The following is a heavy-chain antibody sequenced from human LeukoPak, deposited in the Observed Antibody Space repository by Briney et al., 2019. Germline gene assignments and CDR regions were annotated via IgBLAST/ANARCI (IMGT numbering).Heavy chain of an antibody. CDR1: GGSFSGYY. D-gene: IGHD3-3*01. V-gene: IGHV4-34*01. CDR3: ARGLASGYPPIPFDY. Sequence: SETLSLTCAVYGGSFSGYYWSWIREPPEKGLEGIGEINHSGSTNYNPSLKSRVTISVDTTNTQFSLNLSSVTAADTAIYFCARGLASGYPPIPFDYWGQGTQVTVSS. CDR2: INHSGST. J-gene: IGHJ4*02.